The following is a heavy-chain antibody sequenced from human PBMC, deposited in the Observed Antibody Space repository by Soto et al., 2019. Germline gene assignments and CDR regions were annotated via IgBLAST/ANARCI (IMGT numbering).Heavy chain of an antibody. CDR2: ISSSSSTI. Sequence: GGSLRLSCAASGFTFSSYSMNWVRQAPGKGLEWVSYISSSSSTIYYADSVKGRFTISRDNAKNSLYLQMNSLRDEDTAVYYCARAPRGYSSSFGVDYWGQGTLVTVSS. D-gene: IGHD6-6*01. J-gene: IGHJ4*02. CDR1: GFTFSSYS. CDR3: ARAPRGYSSSFGVDY. V-gene: IGHV3-48*02.